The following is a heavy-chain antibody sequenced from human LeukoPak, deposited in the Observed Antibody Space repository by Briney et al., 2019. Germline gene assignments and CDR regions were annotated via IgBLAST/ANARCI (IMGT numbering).Heavy chain of an antibody. CDR3: ASGGLVSRYLDH. CDR1: GGSISTSTW. Sequence: KTSETLSLTCAVSGGSISTSTWWTWVRQPPRKGLEWIGEIFYSGSTNSNPSLKSRLTMSVDESKHEFSLKLTSVTAADTAVYYCASGGLVSRYLDHWGQGPLVTVSS. J-gene: IGHJ4*02. D-gene: IGHD3-9*01. CDR2: IFYSGST. V-gene: IGHV4-4*02.